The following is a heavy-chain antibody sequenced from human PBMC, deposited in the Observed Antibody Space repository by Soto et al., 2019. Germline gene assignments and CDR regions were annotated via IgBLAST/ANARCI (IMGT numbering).Heavy chain of an antibody. J-gene: IGHJ5*02. Sequence: ASVKVSCKASGYTFTSYGISWVRQAPGQGLEWMGWISAYNGNTNYAQKLQGRVTMTTDTSTSTAYMELRSLRSDDTAVYYCARRLATTEEYNWFDPWGQGTLVTVSS. D-gene: IGHD5-12*01. CDR1: GYTFTSYG. CDR2: ISAYNGNT. CDR3: ARRLATTEEYNWFDP. V-gene: IGHV1-18*01.